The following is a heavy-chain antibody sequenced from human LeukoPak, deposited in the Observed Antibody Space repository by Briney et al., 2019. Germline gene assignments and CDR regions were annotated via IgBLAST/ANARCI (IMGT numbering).Heavy chain of an antibody. V-gene: IGHV4-34*01. CDR1: DGSFSGYY. D-gene: IGHD3-10*01. CDR2: INHSGST. CDR3: ARQSGGSGSYRKRNFDY. Sequence: SETLSLTCAVYDGSFSGYYWSWIRQPPGKGLEWIGEINHSGSTNYNPSLKSRVTISVDTSKNQFSLKLSSVTAADTAVYYCARQSGGSGSYRKRNFDYWGQGTLVTVSS. J-gene: IGHJ4*02.